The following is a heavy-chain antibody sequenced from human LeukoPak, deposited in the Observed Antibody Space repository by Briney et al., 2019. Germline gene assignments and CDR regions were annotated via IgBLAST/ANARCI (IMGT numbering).Heavy chain of an antibody. J-gene: IGHJ4*02. V-gene: IGHV4-30-4*01. Sequence: SETLSLTCTVSGGSISRGDYYWNWIRQPPGKGLEWIEYIYYSGSTYYNPSLKSRVTISVDTSKNQFSLKLSSVTAADTAVYYCARGIGYCSGGSCYHRYFHYWGQGTLVTVSS. CDR2: IYYSGST. D-gene: IGHD2-15*01. CDR3: ARGIGYCSGGSCYHRYFHY. CDR1: GGSISRGDYY.